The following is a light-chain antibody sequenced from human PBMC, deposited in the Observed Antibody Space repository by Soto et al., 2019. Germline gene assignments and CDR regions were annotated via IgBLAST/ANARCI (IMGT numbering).Light chain of an antibody. CDR1: QDINKN. CDR3: QQYESLPLT. Sequence: IQVNQSPSSLSASVGDRVTITCQASQDINKNLIWYQQKPGKAPKLLIYDASDLETGVPSRFSGSGSGTGFTFTISSLQPEDFATYYCQQYESLPLTFAQGTRLEIK. CDR2: DAS. V-gene: IGKV1-33*01. J-gene: IGKJ5*01.